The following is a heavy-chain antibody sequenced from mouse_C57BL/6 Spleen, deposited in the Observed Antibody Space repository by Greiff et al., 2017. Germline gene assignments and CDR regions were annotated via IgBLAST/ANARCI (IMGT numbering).Heavy chain of an antibody. D-gene: IGHD2-4*01. CDR2: IHPSDSDT. Sequence: VQLQQPGAELVKPGASVKVSCKASGYTFTSYWMHWVKQRPGQGLEWIGRIHPSDSDTNYNQKFKGKATLTVDKSSSTAYMQLSSLSSEDSAVYYCAMTPSFYYDYEIAYWGQGTLVTVSA. CDR3: AMTPSFYYDYEIAY. J-gene: IGHJ3*01. CDR1: GYTFTSYW. V-gene: IGHV1-74*01.